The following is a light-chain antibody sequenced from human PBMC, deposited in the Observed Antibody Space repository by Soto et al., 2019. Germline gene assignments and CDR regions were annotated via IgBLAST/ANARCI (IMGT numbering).Light chain of an antibody. CDR2: DVS. J-gene: IGLJ1*01. CDR1: SSDVGGYNY. CDR3: CSYAGSYTFV. V-gene: IGLV2-11*01. Sequence: QSVLCQTRSVSGSPGQSVTISCTGTSSDVGGYNYVSWYQQHPGKAPKLMIYDVSKRPSGVPDRFSGSKSGNTASLTISGLQAEDGADYYCCSYAGSYTFVFGSGTKVTVL.